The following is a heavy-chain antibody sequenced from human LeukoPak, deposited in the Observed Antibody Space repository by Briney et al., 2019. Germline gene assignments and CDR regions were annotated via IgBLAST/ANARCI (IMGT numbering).Heavy chain of an antibody. V-gene: IGHV3-23*01. Sequence: PGGSLRLSCAASGFIFSTYAMSWVRQAPGKGLEWVSSISASGGSIYYADSVKGRFTISRDNSKNTLFLQMNSLRADDTAVYYCAKDSENFSMVFQNGGFDYWGQGTLVTVSS. CDR3: AKDSENFSMVFQNGGFDY. CDR2: ISASGGSI. D-gene: IGHD3-10*01. CDR1: GFIFSTYA. J-gene: IGHJ4*02.